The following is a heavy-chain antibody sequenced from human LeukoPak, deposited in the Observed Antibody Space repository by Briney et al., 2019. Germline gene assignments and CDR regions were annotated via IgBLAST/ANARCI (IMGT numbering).Heavy chain of an antibody. V-gene: IGHV4-61*02. J-gene: IGHJ4*02. Sequence: SQTLSLTCTVPGGSISSGRYYWSWIRQPAGKGLEWIGRIYTSGSNTYNPSLNRRVTISVHTSKNRFSLKLSSVPAADTAVYYCARYCGGDCYSYYFDYWGQGTLVTVSS. CDR2: IYTSGSN. CDR1: GGSISSGRYY. CDR3: ARYCGGDCYSYYFDY. D-gene: IGHD2-21*02.